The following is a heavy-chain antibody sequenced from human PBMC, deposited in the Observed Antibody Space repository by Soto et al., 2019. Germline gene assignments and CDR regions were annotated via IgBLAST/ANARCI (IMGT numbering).Heavy chain of an antibody. J-gene: IGHJ3*02. Sequence: SETLSLTCTVSGGSSSSYYWSWIRQPPGKGLEWIGYIYYSGSTNYNPSLKSRVTISVDTSKNQFSLKLSSVTAADTAVYYCARDDIAVAGNGGFDIWGQGTMVTVSS. D-gene: IGHD6-19*01. V-gene: IGHV4-59*01. CDR2: IYYSGST. CDR1: GGSSSSYY. CDR3: ARDDIAVAGNGGFDI.